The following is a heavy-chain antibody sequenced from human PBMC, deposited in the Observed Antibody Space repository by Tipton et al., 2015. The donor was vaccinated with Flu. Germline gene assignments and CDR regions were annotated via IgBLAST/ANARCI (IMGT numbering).Heavy chain of an antibody. CDR1: GYTFTSYG. J-gene: IGHJ6*02. CDR2: ISAYNGNT. V-gene: IGHV1-18*01. D-gene: IGHD3-10*01. Sequence: QLVQSGAEVKKPGASVKVSCKASGYTFTSYGISWVRQAPGQGLEWMGWISAYNGNTNYAQKLQGRVTMTTDTSTSTAYMELRSRRSDDTAVYYCARVPSETEYYYGSGTGAGMDVWGQETTVTVSS. CDR3: ARVPSETEYYYGSGTGAGMDV.